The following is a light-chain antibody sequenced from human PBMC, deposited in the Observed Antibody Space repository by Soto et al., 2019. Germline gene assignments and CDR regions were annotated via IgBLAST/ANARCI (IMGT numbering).Light chain of an antibody. CDR2: GAS. CDR1: RNVFTK. CDR3: QQYDDWPWT. J-gene: IGKJ1*01. V-gene: IGKV3-15*01. Sequence: VMTQSPATLSVAPGGRATLACGVSRNVFTKVAWYQQKPGQAPRLLIYGASTRATGIPGRFSGGGSGTEFTFTISSLQSEDVAVYYCQQYDDWPWTFGQGTKVDIK.